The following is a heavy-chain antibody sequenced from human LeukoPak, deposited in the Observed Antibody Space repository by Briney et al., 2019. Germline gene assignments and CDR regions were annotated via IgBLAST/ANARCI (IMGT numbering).Heavy chain of an antibody. D-gene: IGHD2-2*01. Sequence: ASVKVSCKASGGTFSSYAISWVRQAPGQGLEWMGGIIPIFGTANYAQKFQGRVTITADESTSTAYMELSSLRSEDTAVYYCARDTERPYCSSTSCYGAFDIWGQGTVVTVSS. CDR1: GGTFSSYA. CDR2: IIPIFGTA. J-gene: IGHJ3*02. V-gene: IGHV1-69*13. CDR3: ARDTERPYCSSTSCYGAFDI.